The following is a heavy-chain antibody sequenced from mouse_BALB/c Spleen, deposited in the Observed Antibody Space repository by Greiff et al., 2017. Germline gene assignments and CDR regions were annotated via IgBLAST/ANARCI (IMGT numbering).Heavy chain of an antibody. D-gene: IGHD1-1*01. CDR1: GFTFSSYT. CDR3: TRDGTTVVSGYYAMDY. J-gene: IGHJ4*01. CDR2: ISSGGSYT. Sequence: EVKLVESGGGLVKPGGSLKLSCAASGFTFSSYTMSWVRQTPEKRLEWVATISSGGSYTNYPDSVKGRFTISRDNAKNTLYLQMSSLKSEDTAMYYCTRDGTTVVSGYYAMDYWGQGTSVTVSS. V-gene: IGHV5-6-4*01.